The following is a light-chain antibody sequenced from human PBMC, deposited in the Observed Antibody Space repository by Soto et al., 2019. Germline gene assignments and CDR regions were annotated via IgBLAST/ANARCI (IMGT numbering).Light chain of an antibody. CDR2: GVS. J-gene: IGKJ4*01. CDR3: QQSYRTPLT. Sequence: DRIMTKSPATLSVSPGESATLSCRAGQSVSSNLAWYQQKPGQAPRLLIYGVSTRATGIPARFSGSGSGTDFTLTISSLQPEDSATYYCQQSYRTPLTFGGGTNMDIK. CDR1: QSVSSN. V-gene: IGKV3-15*01.